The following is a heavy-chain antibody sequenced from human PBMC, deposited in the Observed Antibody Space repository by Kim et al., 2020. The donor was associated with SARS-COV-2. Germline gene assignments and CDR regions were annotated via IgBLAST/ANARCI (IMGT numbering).Heavy chain of an antibody. CDR1: GDSISSYY. V-gene: IGHV4-4*07. CDR2: IHISGRT. CDR3: ARVLGAYSETYSLDWFDP. Sequence: SETLSLTCTVSGDSISSYYWTWIRQPAGKGLEWIGRIHISGRTKYNPSLKSRLTMSVDTSKNQFSLKLNSVTAADTAVYYCARVLGAYSETYSLDWFDPWGQGTLVTVSS. J-gene: IGHJ5*02. D-gene: IGHD1-26*01.